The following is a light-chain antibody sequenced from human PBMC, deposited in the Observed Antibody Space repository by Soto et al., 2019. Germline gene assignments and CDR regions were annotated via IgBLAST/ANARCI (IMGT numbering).Light chain of an antibody. V-gene: IGLV1-40*01. CDR2: GNN. CDR3: QSYDSSLSAGV. CDR1: SSNIGAGYD. Sequence: QAVVTQPPSVSGAPGQRVTISCTESSSNIGAGYDVHWYQQLPGTAPKLLIYGNNNRPSGVPDRFSGSKSGTSASLAITGLQAEDEADYYCQSYDSSLSAGVFGGGTKLTVL. J-gene: IGLJ3*02.